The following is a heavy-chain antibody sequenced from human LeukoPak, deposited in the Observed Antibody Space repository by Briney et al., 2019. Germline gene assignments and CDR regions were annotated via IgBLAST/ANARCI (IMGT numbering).Heavy chain of an antibody. CDR1: GGTFSSYA. CDR2: IIPILGIA. D-gene: IGHD1-1*01. J-gene: IGHJ6*02. V-gene: IGHV1-69*04. CDR3: ARVSFRSPDPGTQYYYYGMDV. Sequence: AASVKVSCKASGGTFSSYAISWVRKAPGQGLEWMGRIIPILGIANYSQKFQGRVTITADKSTSTAYMELSSLRSKDTAVYYCARVSFRSPDPGTQYYYYGMDVWGQGTTVTVSS.